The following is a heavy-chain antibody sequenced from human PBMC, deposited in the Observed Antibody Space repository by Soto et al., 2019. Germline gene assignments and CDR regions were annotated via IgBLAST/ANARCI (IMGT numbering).Heavy chain of an antibody. V-gene: IGHV3-66*01. J-gene: IGHJ5*02. CDR2: IYSGGST. CDR3: ARTITGTTRPSTTA. CDR1: GFTVSSNY. D-gene: IGHD1-7*01. Sequence: GGSLRLSCAASGFTVSSNYMSWVRQAPGKGLEWVSVIYSGGSTYYADSVKGRFTISRDNSKNTLYLQMNSLRAEDTAVYYCARTITGTTRPSTTASGQGTLVTVSS.